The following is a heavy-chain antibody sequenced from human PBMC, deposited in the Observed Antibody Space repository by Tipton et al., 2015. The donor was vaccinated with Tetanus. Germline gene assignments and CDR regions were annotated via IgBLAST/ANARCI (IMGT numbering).Heavy chain of an antibody. V-gene: IGHV1-18*01. CDR2: ISPYNGNI. CDR1: GYTFSNYG. Sequence: QLVQSGAEVKKPGASVKVSCKTSGYTFSNYGISWVRQAPGQGLEWVGWISPYNGNIKYPPNLQGRVTMTTDTSTATAYMELSRLRSDDTAVYYCARGPGYFESSGYYGYASDMWGQGTMVTVSS. D-gene: IGHD3-22*01. J-gene: IGHJ3*02. CDR3: ARGPGYFESSGYYGYASDM.